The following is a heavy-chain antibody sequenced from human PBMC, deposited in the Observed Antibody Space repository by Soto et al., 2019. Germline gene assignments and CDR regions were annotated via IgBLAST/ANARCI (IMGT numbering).Heavy chain of an antibody. CDR2: ISAYNGNT. CDR1: GYTFTSYG. V-gene: IGHV1-18*01. CDR3: SIDLIVGATPPYYFDY. J-gene: IGHJ4*02. Sequence: QVQLVQSGAEVKKPGASVKVSCKASGYTFTSYGISWVRQAPGQGLEWMGWISAYNGNTNYAQKLQGRVTMTTVTSRSTAYMELSSLRSDDTAVYYCSIDLIVGATPPYYFDYWGQGTLVTVSS. D-gene: IGHD1-26*01.